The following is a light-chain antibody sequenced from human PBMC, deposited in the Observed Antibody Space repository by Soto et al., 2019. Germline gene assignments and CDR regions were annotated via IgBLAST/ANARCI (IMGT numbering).Light chain of an antibody. CDR3: HQYYGSPYS. V-gene: IGKV4-1*01. CDR2: DAS. CDR1: RTVLSTADNQNF. J-gene: IGKJ2*01. Sequence: DIAMTQSPDSLVVSLGERATINCKSGRTVLSTADNQNFLAWYQQRPGQPTKLLIYDASTRAPGVPDRFIGSGSATEFTLTVAGLQPEDVAVYYCHQYYGSPYSFGQGTRLEI.